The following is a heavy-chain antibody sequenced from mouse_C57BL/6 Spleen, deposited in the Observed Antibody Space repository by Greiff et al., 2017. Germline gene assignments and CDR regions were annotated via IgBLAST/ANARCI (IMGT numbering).Heavy chain of an antibody. D-gene: IGHD2-5*01. CDR1: GYTFTSYW. J-gene: IGHJ3*01. Sequence: QVQLQQPGAELVKPGASVKLSCKASGYTFTSYWMHWVKQRPGQGLEWIGMIHPNSGSTNYNEKFKSKATLTVDKSSSTAYMQLSSLTSEDSAVYYCARPGYYSNTWFAYWGQGTLVTVSA. CDR2: IHPNSGST. V-gene: IGHV1-64*01. CDR3: ARPGYYSNTWFAY.